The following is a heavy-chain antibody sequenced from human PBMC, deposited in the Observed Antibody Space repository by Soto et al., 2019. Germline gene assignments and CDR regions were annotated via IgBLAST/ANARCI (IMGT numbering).Heavy chain of an antibody. D-gene: IGHD2-2*02. CDR3: ARLHTAGHYYMDV. CDR2: IYPGDSDT. Sequence: GESQKISCKGSGYSFTSYWIGSERQMPGKGLEWMGIIYPGDSDTRYSPSFQGQVTISADKSISTAYLQWSSLKASDTAMYYCARLHTAGHYYMDVWGKGTTVTVSS. J-gene: IGHJ6*03. V-gene: IGHV5-51*01. CDR1: GYSFTSYW.